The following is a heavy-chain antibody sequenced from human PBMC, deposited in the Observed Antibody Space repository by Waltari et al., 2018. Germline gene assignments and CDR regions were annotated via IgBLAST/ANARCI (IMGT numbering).Heavy chain of an antibody. CDR3: ARDQPLAGRPRGGMDV. CDR1: GFTVSSNS. Sequence: EVQLVESGGGLIQPGGSLRLSCAASGFTVSSNSMSWVRQAPGKGLEWVSVIYSGGSTYYADSVKGRFTISRDNSKNTLYLQMNSLRAEDTAVYYCARDQPLAGRPRGGMDVWGQGTTVTVSS. CDR2: IYSGGST. J-gene: IGHJ6*02. V-gene: IGHV3-53*01. D-gene: IGHD6-19*01.